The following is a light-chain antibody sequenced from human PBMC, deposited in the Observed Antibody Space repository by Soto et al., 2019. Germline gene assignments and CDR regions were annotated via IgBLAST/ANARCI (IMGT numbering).Light chain of an antibody. Sequence: DMQMTQSPSSVYAAVGDRVTITFRASQAISTNLAWYQQKPGKAPKLLIYVASSLQSGVPSRFSGSGSGTDFTLTISSLQPEDFATYYCQQSYSTPVFGQGTRLEIK. CDR2: VAS. V-gene: IGKV1-39*01. CDR3: QQSYSTPV. J-gene: IGKJ5*01. CDR1: QAISTN.